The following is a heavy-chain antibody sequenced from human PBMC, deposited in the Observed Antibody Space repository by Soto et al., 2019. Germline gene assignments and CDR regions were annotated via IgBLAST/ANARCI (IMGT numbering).Heavy chain of an antibody. Sequence: EVQLLESGGGLVQSGGSLRLSCAASGFTFSSFAMNWVRQAPGKGLEWVSTISVSGDTTTYADSVKGRFTISRDNSMDTLYLQMNSLRAEDTALYFCAKDGVGWVITVSYFDSWGQGTRVTVSS. D-gene: IGHD4-4*01. J-gene: IGHJ4*02. CDR3: AKDGVGWVITVSYFDS. V-gene: IGHV3-23*01. CDR2: ISVSGDTT. CDR1: GFTFSSFA.